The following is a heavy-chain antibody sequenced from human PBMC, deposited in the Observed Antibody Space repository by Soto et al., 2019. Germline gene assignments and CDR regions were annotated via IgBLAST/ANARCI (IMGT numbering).Heavy chain of an antibody. D-gene: IGHD3-3*01. CDR3: ARSITIFGVEFDY. CDR1: GFTFSSYA. V-gene: IGHV3-30-3*01. Sequence: QVQLVESGGGVVQPGRSLRLSCAASGFTFSSYAMHWVRQAPGKGLEWVAVISYDGSNKYYADSVKGRFTISRDNSTNTRYLQMNSLRAEDTAVYYCARSITIFGVEFDYWGQGTLVTVSS. J-gene: IGHJ4*02. CDR2: ISYDGSNK.